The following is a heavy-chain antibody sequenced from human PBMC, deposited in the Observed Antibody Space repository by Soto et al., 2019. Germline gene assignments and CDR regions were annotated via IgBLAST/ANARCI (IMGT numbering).Heavy chain of an antibody. J-gene: IGHJ4*02. Sequence: SETLSLTCTVSGGSISSSSYYWGWIRQPPGKGQEWIGSIYYSGSTYYNPSLKSRVTISVDTSKNQFSLKLSSVTAADTAVYYCATVGAVLYNWNDSHYFDYWGQGTLVTVSS. D-gene: IGHD1-1*01. CDR2: IYYSGST. CDR1: GGSISSSSYY. CDR3: ATVGAVLYNWNDSHYFDY. V-gene: IGHV4-39*01.